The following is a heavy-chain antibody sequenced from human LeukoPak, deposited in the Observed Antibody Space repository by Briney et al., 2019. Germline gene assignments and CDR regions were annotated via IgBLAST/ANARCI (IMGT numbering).Heavy chain of an antibody. CDR1: GFTFSSNA. J-gene: IGHJ4*02. V-gene: IGHV3-23*01. CDR2: ISTIGGNT. D-gene: IGHD1-14*01. Sequence: GGSLRLSCAASGFTFSSNALSWFRQAPGNRLEGLSAISTIGGNTYYSDSVRGRCTISRANSKNTLYLQLNTLRAEDTAVYYCATPEQARRYFEYWGQGTLVTVSS. CDR3: ATPEQARRYFEY.